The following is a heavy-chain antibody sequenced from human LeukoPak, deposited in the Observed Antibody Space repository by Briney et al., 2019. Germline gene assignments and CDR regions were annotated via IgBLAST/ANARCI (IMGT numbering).Heavy chain of an antibody. J-gene: IGHJ4*02. Sequence: PGGSLRLSCAGYGFSISNYGMNWVRQAPGKGLEWLSYIRSDSSTKYYADSVEGRFTISRDNAQNSLYLQMNSLRDEDSGVYFCARDQVGAPFNGFGGYWGQGTLVTVSS. CDR1: GFSISNYG. D-gene: IGHD1-26*01. CDR3: ARDQVGAPFNGFGGY. V-gene: IGHV3-48*02. CDR2: IRSDSSTK.